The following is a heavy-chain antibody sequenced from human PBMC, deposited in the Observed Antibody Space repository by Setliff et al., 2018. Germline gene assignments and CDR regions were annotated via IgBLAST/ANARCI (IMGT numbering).Heavy chain of an antibody. Sequence: SETLSLTCTVSDVSISSSSFYWAWIRQPPGKGLEWIGSIYYSGSTYYNPSLTSRVTISVDTSNNQFSLKLSSVTAADTAIYYCARDPLGLEDITLFDYWGQGTLVTVSS. D-gene: IGHD3-16*01. CDR2: IYYSGST. V-gene: IGHV4-39*07. CDR3: ARDPLGLEDITLFDY. J-gene: IGHJ4*02. CDR1: DVSISSSSFY.